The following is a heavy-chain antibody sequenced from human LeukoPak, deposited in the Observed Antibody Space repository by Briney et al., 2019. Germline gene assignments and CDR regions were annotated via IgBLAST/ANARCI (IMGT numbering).Heavy chain of an antibody. V-gene: IGHV1-18*01. D-gene: IGHD6-19*01. CDR1: GYTFTSYG. CDR2: ISAYNGNT. Sequence: ASVKVSCKASGYTFTSYGISWVRQAPGQGLEWMGWISAYNGNTNYAQKLQGRVTMTTDTSTSTAYVELRSLRSDDTAVYYCAREGYSSGWYFDYWGQGTLVTVSS. J-gene: IGHJ4*02. CDR3: AREGYSSGWYFDY.